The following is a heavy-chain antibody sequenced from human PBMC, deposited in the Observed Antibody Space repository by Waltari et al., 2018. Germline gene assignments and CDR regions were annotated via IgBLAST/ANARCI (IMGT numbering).Heavy chain of an antibody. V-gene: IGHV3-48*03. Sequence: EVQVVESGGGLVQPGGSLRLSCAASGFTFSNYEMNWVRQAPGKGLEWVSYISNSRSTVYYADAVKGRFTISRDNAKNSLYLEMNSLRAEDTAVYYCARPSTEYYYYYYYMDVWGKGTTVTVS. CDR1: GFTFSNYE. J-gene: IGHJ6*03. CDR3: ARPSTEYYYYYYYMDV. CDR2: ISNSRSTV.